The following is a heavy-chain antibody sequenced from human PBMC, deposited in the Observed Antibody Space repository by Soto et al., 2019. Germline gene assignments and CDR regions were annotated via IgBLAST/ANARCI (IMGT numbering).Heavy chain of an antibody. CDR1: GGTFSSYA. V-gene: IGHV1-69*13. CDR2: IIPIFGTA. D-gene: IGHD2-21*02. J-gene: IGHJ3*02. CDR3: ARHGGAYCGGDCYLRGADSNAFDI. Sequence: SVKVSCKASGGTFSSYAISWVRQAPGQGLEWMGGIIPIFGTANYAQKFQGRVTITADESTSTAYMELSSLRSEDTAVYYCARHGGAYCGGDCYLRGADSNAFDIWDQGTMVTVSS.